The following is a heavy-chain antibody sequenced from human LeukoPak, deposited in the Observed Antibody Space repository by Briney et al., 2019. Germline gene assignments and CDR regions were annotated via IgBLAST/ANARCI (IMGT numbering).Heavy chain of an antibody. D-gene: IGHD3-22*01. CDR1: GYTFTGYY. Sequence: ASVKVSCKASGYTFTGYYMHWVRQAPGQGLEWMGWINPNSGGTNYAQKFQGRVTMTRDTSISTAYMELSRLRSDDTAVYYCARHPAGLTYYYDSSGYYLFDYWGQGTLVTVSS. CDR2: INPNSGGT. V-gene: IGHV1-2*02. J-gene: IGHJ4*02. CDR3: ARHPAGLTYYYDSSGYYLFDY.